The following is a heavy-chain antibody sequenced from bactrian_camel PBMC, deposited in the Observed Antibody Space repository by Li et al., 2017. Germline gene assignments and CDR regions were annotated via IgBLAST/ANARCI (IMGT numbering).Heavy chain of an antibody. J-gene: IGHJ4*01. Sequence: QVQLVESGGGLVQPGGSLRLSCTTSGFTFGSYYMSWVRLAPGKGLEWLSNIYTGDGNTNSADSVKGRFTISTDNAKNILYLQMNSLKSEDTALYYCAKDNGGGALYRDPVFSDWGQGTQVTVS. V-gene: IGHV3-2*01. D-gene: IGHD3*01. CDR2: IYTGDGNT. CDR1: GFTFGSYY. CDR3: AKDNGGGALYRDPVFSD.